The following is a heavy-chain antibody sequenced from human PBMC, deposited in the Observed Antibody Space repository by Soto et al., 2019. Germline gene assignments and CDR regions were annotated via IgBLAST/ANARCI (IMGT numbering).Heavy chain of an antibody. CDR2: IKQDGSEK. CDR3: ASGAYYYGSGSYWNYYYYMDV. CDR1: GFTFSSYW. V-gene: IGHV3-7*01. J-gene: IGHJ6*03. D-gene: IGHD3-10*01. Sequence: EVQLVESGGGLVQPGGSLRLSCAASGFTFSSYWMSWVRQAPGKGLEWVANIKQDGSEKYYVDSVKGRFTISRDNAKNSLYLQMNSLRAEDTAVYYCASGAYYYGSGSYWNYYYYMDVWGKGTTVTVSS.